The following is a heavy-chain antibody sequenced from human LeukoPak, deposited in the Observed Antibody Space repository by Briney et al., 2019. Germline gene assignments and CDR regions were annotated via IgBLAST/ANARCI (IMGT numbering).Heavy chain of an antibody. J-gene: IGHJ6*04. CDR2: IYYSGST. Sequence: SETLSLTCTVSGGSISSYYWSWIRQPPGKGLEWIGYIYYSGSTNYNPSLESRVTVSADTSRNQLSLSLTSVTAADSAVYFCARGLRQGSAWSWGPKEKSYQYMDVWGTGTTVIVSS. D-gene: IGHD6-19*01. CDR3: ARGLRQGSAWSWGPKEKSYQYMDV. CDR1: GGSISSYY. V-gene: IGHV4-59*12.